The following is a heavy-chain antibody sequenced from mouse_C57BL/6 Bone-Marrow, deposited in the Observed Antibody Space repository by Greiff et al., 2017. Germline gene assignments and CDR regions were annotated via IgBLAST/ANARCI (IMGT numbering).Heavy chain of an antibody. V-gene: IGHV1-42*01. CDR2: INPSTGGT. Sequence: EVQLQQSGPELVKPGASVKISCKASGYSFTGYYMNWVKQSPEKSLEWIGEINPSTGGTTYNQKFKAKATLTVDKSSSTAYMQLKSLKSEDSSVYYCARLGFYYGNFFDYWGQGTTLTVSS. J-gene: IGHJ2*01. D-gene: IGHD2-1*01. CDR3: ARLGFYYGNFFDY. CDR1: GYSFTGYY.